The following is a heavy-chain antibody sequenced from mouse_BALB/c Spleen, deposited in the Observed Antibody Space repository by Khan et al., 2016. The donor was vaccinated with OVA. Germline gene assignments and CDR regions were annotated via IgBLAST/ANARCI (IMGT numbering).Heavy chain of an antibody. J-gene: IGHJ3*01. V-gene: IGHV1-77*01. CDR1: GYTFTDYY. CDR3: ARRNYCGYTLAY. D-gene: IGHD1-2*01. Sequence: VQLQESGAELARPGASVKLSCKASGYTFTDYYINWVQQRTGQGLEWIGEIYPRSGNTYYNEKFKGKATLTADKSSSIAYMQLSSLTAEDSSVYFSARRNYCGYTLAYWGQGTLVTVSA. CDR2: IYPRSGNT.